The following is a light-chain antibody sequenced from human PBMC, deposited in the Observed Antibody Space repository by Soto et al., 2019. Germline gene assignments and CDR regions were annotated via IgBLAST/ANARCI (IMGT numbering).Light chain of an antibody. CDR2: GAS. CDR1: QSVSSN. CDR3: QQYNNWPRT. V-gene: IGKV3-15*01. J-gene: IGKJ1*01. Sequence: EIVMTQSPATLSVSPGERATLSCRASQSVSSNLAWYQQKPGQAPRLLIYGASTRATGIPARFSGSGSGTGFTLTISSLQSVDFAVYYCQQYNNWPRTLGQGTKVDIK.